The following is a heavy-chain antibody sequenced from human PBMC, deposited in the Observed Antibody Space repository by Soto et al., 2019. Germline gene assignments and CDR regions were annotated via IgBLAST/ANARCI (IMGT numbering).Heavy chain of an antibody. CDR2: IIPIFGTA. CDR1: GGTFSSYA. J-gene: IGHJ4*02. CDR3: ARVDSSGYYLDY. D-gene: IGHD3-22*01. Sequence: SVKVSCKASGGTFSSYAISWVRQAPGQGLEWMGGIIPIFGTANYAQKFQGRVTITADESTSTAYMELSSLRSEDTAVYYCARVDSSGYYLDYWGQGTLVTVSS. V-gene: IGHV1-69*13.